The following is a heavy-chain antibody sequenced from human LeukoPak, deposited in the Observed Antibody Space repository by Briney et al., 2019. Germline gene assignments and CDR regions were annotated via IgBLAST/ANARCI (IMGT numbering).Heavy chain of an antibody. D-gene: IGHD3-22*01. V-gene: IGHV4-59*01. Sequence: SETLSLTCTVSGASISSSYYWSWIRQPPGKGLEWIGYIYYSGSTNYNPSLESRVTMSIDTSNNQFSLELTSVTATDTAVYYCARLPGHRGYDYWGQGTLVTVSS. CDR2: IYYSGST. CDR3: ARLPGHRGYDY. J-gene: IGHJ4*02. CDR1: GASISSSYY.